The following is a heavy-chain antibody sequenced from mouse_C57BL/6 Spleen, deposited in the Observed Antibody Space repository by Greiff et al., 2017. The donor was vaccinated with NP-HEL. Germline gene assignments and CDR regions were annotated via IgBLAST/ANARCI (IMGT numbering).Heavy chain of an antibody. J-gene: IGHJ2*01. D-gene: IGHD3-1*01. CDR3: ARSGAGDYFDY. Sequence: VHVKQSGPVLVKPGASVKMSCKASGYTFTDYYMNWVKQSHGKSLEWIGVINPYNGGTSYTQKFKGKATLTVDKSSSTAYMELNSLTSEDSAVYYCARSGAGDYFDYWGQGTTLTVSS. V-gene: IGHV1-19*01. CDR1: GYTFTDYY. CDR2: INPYNGGT.